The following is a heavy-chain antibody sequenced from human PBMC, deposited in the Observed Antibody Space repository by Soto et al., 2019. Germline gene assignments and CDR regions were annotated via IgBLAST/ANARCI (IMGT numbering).Heavy chain of an antibody. D-gene: IGHD6-13*01. V-gene: IGHV4-59*01. CDR2: IYYSGST. CDR3: ARRGDSSSWDGYYFDY. CDR1: GGSISIYY. J-gene: IGHJ4*02. Sequence: PSETLSLTCTVSGGSISIYYWSWIRHPPGKGLEWIGYIYYSGSTNYNPSLKSRVTISVDTSKNQFSLKLSSVTAADTAVYYCARRGDSSSWDGYYFDYWGQGTLVTVSS.